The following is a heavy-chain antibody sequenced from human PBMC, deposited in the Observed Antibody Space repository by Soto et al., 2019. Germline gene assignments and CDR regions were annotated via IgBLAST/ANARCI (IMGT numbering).Heavy chain of an antibody. CDR3: ARGLITGSHYSGGWYYFDS. D-gene: IGHD6-19*01. V-gene: IGHV4-28*03. CDR1: GYSISSSNW. CDR2: IYYSGST. Sequence: SETLSLTRAVSGYSISSSNWWGWIRQTPGKGLEWIGTIYYSGSTYYNPSLKSRLTMSVETSKNQFSLKLSSVTAADTAVYYCARGLITGSHYSGGWYYFDSWGQGTQVTVSS. J-gene: IGHJ4*02.